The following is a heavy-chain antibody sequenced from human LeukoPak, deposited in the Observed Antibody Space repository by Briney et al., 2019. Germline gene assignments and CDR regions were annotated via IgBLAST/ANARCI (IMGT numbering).Heavy chain of an antibody. CDR2: ISWNSGII. V-gene: IGHV3-9*01. D-gene: IGHD3-22*01. J-gene: IGHJ1*01. CDR1: GFTFDDSA. Sequence: GGSLRLSCAASGFTFDDSAMHWVRQVPGKGLEWVSGISWNSGIIDYADSVKGRFTISRDNAKNSLYLQMNNLRPDDTAFYYCAKAPPYYSDSSGYYQHWGQGTLVTVSS. CDR3: AKAPPYYSDSSGYYQH.